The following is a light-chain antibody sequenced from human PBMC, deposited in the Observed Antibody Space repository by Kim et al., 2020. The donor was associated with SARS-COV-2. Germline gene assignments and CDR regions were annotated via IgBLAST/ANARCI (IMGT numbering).Light chain of an antibody. J-gene: IGKJ2*03. CDR2: AAS. V-gene: IGKV1-39*01. CDR1: QTITNY. Sequence: ASLGDPVNITCRASQTITNYLHWYQRRLGRTPNLLSFAASTLHSGVPSRFSGSGSVTDFSLTISGLQSQDFATCYCQQTYTSPYSFGQGTKVDIK. CDR3: QQTYTSPYS.